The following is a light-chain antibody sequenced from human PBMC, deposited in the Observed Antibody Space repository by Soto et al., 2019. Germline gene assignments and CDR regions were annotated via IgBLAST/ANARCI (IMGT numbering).Light chain of an antibody. CDR1: SRDVDIYNY. Sequence: VLTQPPSASGSPGQSVTISCTGTSRDVDIYNYVSWYQQHPGKAPKLIIYEVTKRPSGVPDRFSGSKSGNTASLTVSGLQTEDEAEYYCSSYAGSNTLVFGTGTKVTVL. CDR3: SSYAGSNTLV. CDR2: EVT. V-gene: IGLV2-8*01. J-gene: IGLJ1*01.